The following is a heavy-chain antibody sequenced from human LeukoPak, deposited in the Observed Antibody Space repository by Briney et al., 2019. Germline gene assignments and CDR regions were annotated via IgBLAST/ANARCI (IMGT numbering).Heavy chain of an antibody. D-gene: IGHD4-17*01. J-gene: IGHJ5*02. CDR3: ARPRDFYGDYWFDP. CDR1: GFTFSSDG. CDR2: IYYSGST. V-gene: IGHV4-30-2*03. Sequence: LRLSCAASGFTFSSDGMSWVRQAPGKGLEWIGSIYYSGSTYYNPSLKSRVTISVDTSKNQFSLKLSSVTAADTAVYYCARPRDFYGDYWFDPWGQGTLVTVSS.